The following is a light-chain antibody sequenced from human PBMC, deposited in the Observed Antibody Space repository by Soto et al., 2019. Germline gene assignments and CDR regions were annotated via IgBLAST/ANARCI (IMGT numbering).Light chain of an antibody. V-gene: IGKV1-17*03. CDR3: QQRSSWPPL. Sequence: DIHMTQSPSSVSASVGDRVTITCRASQGIGDYLAWFQQKPGKAPKRLIYAASSLQSGVPSRFSGRGSGTEFTLTISSLEPEDFAVYYCQQRSSWPPLFGPGTRLEIK. CDR2: AAS. CDR1: QGIGDY. J-gene: IGKJ5*01.